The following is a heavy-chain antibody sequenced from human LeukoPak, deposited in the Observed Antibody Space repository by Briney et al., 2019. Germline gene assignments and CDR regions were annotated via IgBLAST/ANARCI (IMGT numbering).Heavy chain of an antibody. CDR1: GFTVSSNY. D-gene: IGHD3-10*01. V-gene: IGHV3-53*05. CDR3: AKGRDKITMVRGVIPPLFGY. CDR2: IYSGGST. J-gene: IGHJ4*02. Sequence: PGGSLRLSCAASGFTVSSNYMSWVRQAPGKGLEWVSVIYSGGSTYYADSVKGRFTISRDNSKNTLYLQMNSLRAEDTAVYYCAKGRDKITMVRGVIPPLFGYWGQGTLVTVSS.